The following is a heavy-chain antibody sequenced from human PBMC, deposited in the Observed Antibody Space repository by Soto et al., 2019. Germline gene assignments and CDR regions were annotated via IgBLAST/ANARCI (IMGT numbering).Heavy chain of an antibody. CDR2: IYYSGST. Sequence: SETLSLTCTVYGGSISSYYWSWIRQPPGKGLEWIGYIYYSGSTNYNPSLKSRVTISVDTSKNQFSLKLSSVTAADTAVYYCARARLSRSWWFDPWGQGTLVTVSS. D-gene: IGHD3-10*01. J-gene: IGHJ5*02. CDR1: GGSISSYY. CDR3: ARARLSRSWWFDP. V-gene: IGHV4-59*01.